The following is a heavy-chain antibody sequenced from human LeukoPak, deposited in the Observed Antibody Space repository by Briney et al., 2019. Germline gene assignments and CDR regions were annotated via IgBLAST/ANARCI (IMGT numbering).Heavy chain of an antibody. CDR3: ATLGYCTGGDCYQDDF. V-gene: IGHV4-59*01. CDR2: VFSRGGT. D-gene: IGHD2-8*02. Sequence: GSLRLSCAASGFTFSTYSMNWVRQPPGKGLEWIGYVFSRGGTSYNPSLRSRATILIDTSKNQFSLSLTSVTAADSAVYYCATLGYCTGGDCYQDDFWGQGTLVTVSS. CDR1: GFTFSTYS. J-gene: IGHJ4*02.